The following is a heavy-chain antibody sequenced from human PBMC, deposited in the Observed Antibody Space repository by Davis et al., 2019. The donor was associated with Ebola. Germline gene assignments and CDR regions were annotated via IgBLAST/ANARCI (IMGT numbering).Heavy chain of an antibody. V-gene: IGHV3-30*18. CDR2: ISYDGSNK. CDR3: AKVPHGV. Sequence: GESLKISCAASGFTFSSYGMHWVRQAPGKGLEWVAVISYDGSNKYYADSVKGRFTISRDNYKNTLYLQMNSLRAEDTAVYYCAKVPHGVWGQGTLVTVSS. D-gene: IGHD2-8*01. J-gene: IGHJ4*02. CDR1: GFTFSSYG.